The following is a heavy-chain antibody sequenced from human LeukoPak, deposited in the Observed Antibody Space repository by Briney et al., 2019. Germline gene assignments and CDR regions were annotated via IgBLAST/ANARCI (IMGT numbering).Heavy chain of an antibody. V-gene: IGHV1-18*01. CDR1: GYTFTSYG. CDR2: ISAYNGNT. Sequence: ASVTVSCKASGYTFTSYGISWVRQAPGQGLEWMGWISAYNGNTNYAQKLQGRVTMTTDTSTSTAYMELRSLRSDDTAVYYCARITGDWNYYYMDVWGKGTTVTVSS. D-gene: IGHD7-27*01. CDR3: ARITGDWNYYYMDV. J-gene: IGHJ6*03.